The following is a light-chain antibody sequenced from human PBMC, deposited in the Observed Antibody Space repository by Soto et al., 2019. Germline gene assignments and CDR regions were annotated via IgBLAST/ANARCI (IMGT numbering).Light chain of an antibody. J-gene: IGLJ6*01. Sequence: SSELTQPLSVSVALGQTARITCGGNNIGSKNVHWYQQKPGQAPVLVIYRDSNRPSGIPERFSGSTSGNTATLTISRAQAGDEADYYCQVWDSSTAENVFGSGTQLTVL. CDR1: NIGSKN. CDR2: RDS. CDR3: QVWDSSTAENV. V-gene: IGLV3-9*01.